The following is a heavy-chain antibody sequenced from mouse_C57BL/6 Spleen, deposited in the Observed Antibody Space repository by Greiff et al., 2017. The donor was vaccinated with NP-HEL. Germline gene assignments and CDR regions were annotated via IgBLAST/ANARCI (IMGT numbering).Heavy chain of an antibody. CDR1: GYAFTNSL. CDR2: INPGSGGT. D-gene: IGHD1-3*01. Sequence: QVQLQQSGAELVRPGTSVKVSCKASGYAFTNSLIEWVKQRPGQGLEWIGVINPGSGGTNYNEKFKGKATLTADKSSSTASMQLSSLTSEDSAVYFCAREELGPFDYWGQGTTLTVSS. V-gene: IGHV1-54*01. CDR3: AREELGPFDY. J-gene: IGHJ2*01.